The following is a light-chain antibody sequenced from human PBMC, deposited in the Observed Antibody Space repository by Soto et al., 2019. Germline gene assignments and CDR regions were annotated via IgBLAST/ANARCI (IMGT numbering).Light chain of an antibody. V-gene: IGLV2-14*01. J-gene: IGLJ1*01. CDR1: SSDVDNGYNS. CDR2: EVR. CDR3: SSYSASAANYV. Sequence: QSALTQPAAVSGSPGQSITISCTGTSSDVDNGYNSVSWYQQHPGKAPKLIIYEVRNRPSGVSNRFSGSKSGNTASLTISGLQVGHEADYFCSSYSASAANYVFGNGTKVT.